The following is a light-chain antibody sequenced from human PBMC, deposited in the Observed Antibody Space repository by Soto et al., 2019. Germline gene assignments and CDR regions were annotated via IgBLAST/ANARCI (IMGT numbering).Light chain of an antibody. CDR1: SSDVGSYNR. J-gene: IGLJ1*01. CDR3: SSYTSSSTYV. Sequence: QSVLTQPPSVSGSPGQSVSISCTGTSSDVGSYNRVSWYQQPPGTAPKLMIYEVSNRPSGVPDRFSGSKSGSTASLTISGLQAEDEADYYCSSYTSSSTYVFGTGTNVTVL. V-gene: IGLV2-18*02. CDR2: EVS.